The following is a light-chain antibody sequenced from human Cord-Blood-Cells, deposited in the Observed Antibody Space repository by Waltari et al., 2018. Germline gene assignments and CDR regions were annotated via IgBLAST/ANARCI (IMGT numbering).Light chain of an antibody. CDR3: QQYNNWPPWT. CDR1: QSVSSN. CDR2: GAS. V-gene: IGKV3-15*01. Sequence: EIVMTQSPATLSVSPGAGATPSCRASQSVSSNLAWYQQKPGQAPRLLIYGASTRATGIPARFSGSGSGTEFTLTISSLQSEDFAVYYCQQYNNWPPWTFGQGTKVEIK. J-gene: IGKJ1*01.